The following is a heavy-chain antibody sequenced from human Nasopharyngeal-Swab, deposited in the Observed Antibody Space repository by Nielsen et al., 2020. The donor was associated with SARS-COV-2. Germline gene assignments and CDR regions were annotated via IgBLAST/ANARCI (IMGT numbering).Heavy chain of an antibody. CDR3: ARDFDAFDI. Sequence: WIRQPPGKGLEWVSYISSSGSTIYYADSVKGRFTISRDNAKNSLYLQMNGLRAEDTAVYYCARDFDAFDIWGQGTMVTVSS. CDR2: ISSSGSTI. J-gene: IGHJ3*02. V-gene: IGHV3-48*03.